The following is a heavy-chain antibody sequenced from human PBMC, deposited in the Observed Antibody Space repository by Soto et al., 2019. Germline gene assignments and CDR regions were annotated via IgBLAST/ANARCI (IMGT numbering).Heavy chain of an antibody. CDR1: GYTFTSYY. CDR3: ARALEYCSGGRCQGRAFDY. Sequence: ASVKVSCKASGYTFTSYYMHWVRQAPGQGLEWMGIINPSGGSTSYAQKFQGRVTMTRDTSTSTVYMELSSLRSEDTAVYYCARALEYCSGGRCQGRAFDYWGQGNLVTVSS. CDR2: INPSGGST. V-gene: IGHV1-46*03. D-gene: IGHD2-15*01. J-gene: IGHJ4*02.